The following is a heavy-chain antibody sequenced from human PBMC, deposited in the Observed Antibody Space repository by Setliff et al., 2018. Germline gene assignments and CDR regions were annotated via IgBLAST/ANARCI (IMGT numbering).Heavy chain of an antibody. J-gene: IGHJ6*02. CDR1: GYSIISGYY. V-gene: IGHV4-38-2*02. CDR2: IYHSGRT. CDR3: AREGYYNFWSGFMDV. Sequence: SETLSLTCAVSGYSIISGYYWGWIRQPPGKGLEWIGSIYHSGRTYYNPALNSRVSISVDTSKNQFSLKLSSVTAADTAVYYCAREGYYNFWSGFMDVWGQGTTFTVSS. D-gene: IGHD3-3*01.